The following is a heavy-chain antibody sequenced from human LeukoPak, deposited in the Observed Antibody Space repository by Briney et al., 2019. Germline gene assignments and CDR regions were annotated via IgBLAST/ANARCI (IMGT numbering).Heavy chain of an antibody. V-gene: IGHV3-21*04. CDR1: GFTFSSYS. J-gene: IGHJ4*02. CDR2: ICSSSSYI. CDR3: AKAGGWRENKNAFDY. D-gene: IGHD6-19*01. Sequence: GGSLRLSCAASGFTFSSYSMNWVRQAPGKGLEWVSSICSSSSYIYYADSVKGRFTISRDNAKNSLYLQMNSLRAEDTAVYYCAKAGGWRENKNAFDYWGQGTLVTVSS.